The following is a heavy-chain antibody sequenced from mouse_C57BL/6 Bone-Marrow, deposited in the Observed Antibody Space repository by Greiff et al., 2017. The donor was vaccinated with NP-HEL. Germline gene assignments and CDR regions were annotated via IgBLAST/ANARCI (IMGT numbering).Heavy chain of an antibody. CDR1: GYAFTNYL. D-gene: IGHD2-3*01. CDR3: ASGGDGYYLY. V-gene: IGHV1-54*01. CDR2: INPGSGGT. Sequence: QMQLKQSGAELVRPGTSVKVSCKASGYAFTNYLIEWVKQRPGQGLEWIGVINPGSGGTNYNEKFKGKATLTADKSSSTAYMQLSSLTSEDSAVYFCASGGDGYYLYWGQGTTLTVSS. J-gene: IGHJ2*01.